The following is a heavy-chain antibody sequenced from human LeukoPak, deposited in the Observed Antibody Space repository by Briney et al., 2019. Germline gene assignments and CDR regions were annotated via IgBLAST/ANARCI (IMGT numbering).Heavy chain of an antibody. J-gene: IGHJ4*02. V-gene: IGHV3-48*01. CDR1: GFTLSSYG. D-gene: IGHD6-19*01. Sequence: PGGSLRLSCAASGFTLSSYGMNWVRQAPGKGLEWVSYISSRSTTIYYADSVKGRFTISRDNAKNSLYLQMNSLRAEDTAVYYCAKPAISSSGWYYDYWGQGTLVTVSS. CDR2: ISSRSTTI. CDR3: AKPAISSSGWYYDY.